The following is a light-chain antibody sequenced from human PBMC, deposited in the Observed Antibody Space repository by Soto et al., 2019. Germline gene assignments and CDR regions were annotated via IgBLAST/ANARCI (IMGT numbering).Light chain of an antibody. Sequence: QLVLTQSPAASASLGASVKLTCTLSSGHSSYAIAWHQQQPEKGPRYLMKLNSDGSHSKGDGIPDRFSGSSSGAERYLTIFSLQSEDEADYYCQTWGTGVGVFGGGTKVTVL. CDR2: LNSDGSH. CDR1: SGHSSYA. V-gene: IGLV4-69*01. J-gene: IGLJ3*02. CDR3: QTWGTGVGV.